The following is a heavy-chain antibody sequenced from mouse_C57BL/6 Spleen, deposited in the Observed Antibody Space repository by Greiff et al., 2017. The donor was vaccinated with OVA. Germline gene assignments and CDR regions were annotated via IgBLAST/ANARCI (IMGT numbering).Heavy chain of an antibody. CDR1: GYSITSGYY. Sequence: VQLKESGPGLVKPSQSLSLTCSVTGYSITSGYYWNWIRQFPGNKLEWMGYISYDGSNNYNPSLKNRISITRDTSKNQFFLKLNSVTTEDTATYYGARDYYGSSPAWFAYWGQGTLVTVSA. D-gene: IGHD1-1*01. CDR2: ISYDGSN. CDR3: ARDYYGSSPAWFAY. J-gene: IGHJ3*01. V-gene: IGHV3-6*01.